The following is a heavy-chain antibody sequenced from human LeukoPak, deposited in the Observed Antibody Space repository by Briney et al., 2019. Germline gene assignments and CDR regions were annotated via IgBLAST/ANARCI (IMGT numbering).Heavy chain of an antibody. CDR3: ARKEIYPTWFDP. V-gene: IGHV4-59*08. Sequence: SETLSLTCTVSGGSISSYYWSWIRQPPGKGLEWIGYIYYSGSTNYNPSLKSRVTISVDTSKNQFSLKLYSVTAADTAVYYCARKEIYPTWFDPWGQGTLVTVSS. CDR2: IYYSGST. CDR1: GGSISSYY. J-gene: IGHJ5*02.